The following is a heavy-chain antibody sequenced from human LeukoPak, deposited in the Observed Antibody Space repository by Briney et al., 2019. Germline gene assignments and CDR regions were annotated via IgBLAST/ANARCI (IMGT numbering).Heavy chain of an antibody. Sequence: GGSLRLSCAASGFTFSNYWMNWVRQAPGKGLEWVANIKQDGSEKYYVDSVKGRFTISRDNAKNSLYLQMNSLRAEDTAVYYCASHFRVWGKGTTVTVSS. V-gene: IGHV3-7*01. CDR3: ASHFRV. CDR2: IKQDGSEK. D-gene: IGHD3-3*02. J-gene: IGHJ6*04. CDR1: GFTFSNYW.